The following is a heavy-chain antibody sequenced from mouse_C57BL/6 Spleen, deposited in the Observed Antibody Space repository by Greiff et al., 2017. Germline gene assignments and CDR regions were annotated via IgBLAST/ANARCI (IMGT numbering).Heavy chain of an antibody. V-gene: IGHV1-52*01. CDR2: IDPSDSET. CDR3: ARAEFPDY. J-gene: IGHJ2*01. CDR1: GYTFTSYW. Sequence: QVQLKQSGAELVRPGSSVKLSCKASGYTFTSYWMHWVKQRPIQGLEWIGNIDPSDSETHYNQKFKDKATLTVDKSSSTAYMQLSSLTSEDSAVYYCARAEFPDYWGQGTTLTVSS.